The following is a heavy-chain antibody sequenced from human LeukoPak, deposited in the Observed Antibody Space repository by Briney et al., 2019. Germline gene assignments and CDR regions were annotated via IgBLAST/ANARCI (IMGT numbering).Heavy chain of an antibody. Sequence: PGGSLRLSCAASGLTFSSYSMNWVRQAPGKGLEWIGSLYYSGNTYYNSSLKSRVTISVDTSKNQFSLKLSSVTAADTAVYYCATTGVNYDSSTSWSLLYWGQGTLVTVSS. CDR3: ATTGVNYDSSTSWSLLY. CDR1: GLTFSSYSMN. J-gene: IGHJ4*02. V-gene: IGHV4-59*05. CDR2: LYYSGNT. D-gene: IGHD3-22*01.